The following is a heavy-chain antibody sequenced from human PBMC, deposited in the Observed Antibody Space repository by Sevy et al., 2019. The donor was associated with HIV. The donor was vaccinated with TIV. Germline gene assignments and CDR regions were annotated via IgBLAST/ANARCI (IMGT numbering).Heavy chain of an antibody. CDR3: ARARVDTAMVTPYYYYYGMDV. D-gene: IGHD5-18*01. V-gene: IGHV4-30-4*01. J-gene: IGHJ6*02. CDR2: IYYSGST. CDR1: GGSISSGDYY. Sequence: SETLSLTCTVSGGSISSGDYYWSWIRQPPGKGLEWIGYIYYSGSTYYNPSLKSRVTISVDTSKNQFSLKLSSVTAADTAVYYCARARVDTAMVTPYYYYYGMDVWGQWTTVTVSS.